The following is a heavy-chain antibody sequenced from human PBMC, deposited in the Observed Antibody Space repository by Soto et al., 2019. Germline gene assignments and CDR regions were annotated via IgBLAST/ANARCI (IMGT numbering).Heavy chain of an antibody. V-gene: IGHV4-31*03. CDR3: ASEPAP. Sequence: SETLSLTCTVSGGSISSGGYYWSWIRQRPGKVLEWIVYIGYSGSTYYNPSLKSRVAISVDTSKNQFSLKLSAVTAEDTAVYYSASEPAPWGQGTLVTVSS. J-gene: IGHJ5*02. CDR2: IGYSGST. CDR1: GGSISSGGYY.